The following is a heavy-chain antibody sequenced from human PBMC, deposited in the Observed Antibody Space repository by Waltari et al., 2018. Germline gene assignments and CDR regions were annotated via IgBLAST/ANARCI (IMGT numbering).Heavy chain of an antibody. D-gene: IGHD2-2*01. V-gene: IGHV4-39*07. Sequence: QVQLQESGPGMVKPSETLSLTCSVSGGSIPNSRYYWGWIRQPPGKGLEWIGSIFYSGRTDYRPSLKSRVTMSVDTSTNQFSLKLTSVTAADTAVYYCARQGKYADSPGFDSWGQGTLVTVSS. J-gene: IGHJ4*02. CDR1: GGSIPNSRYY. CDR3: ARQGKYADSPGFDS. CDR2: IFYSGRT.